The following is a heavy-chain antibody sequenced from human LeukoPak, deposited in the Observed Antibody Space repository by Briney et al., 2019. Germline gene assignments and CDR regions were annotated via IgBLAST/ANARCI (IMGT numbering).Heavy chain of an antibody. Sequence: SGTLSLTCAVSGGSVSSSNWWSWVRQPPGKGLEWIGEINHSGSTNYNPSLKSRVTISVDTSKNQFSLKLSSVTAADTAVYYCARGCEYRVRGWYYSVGYYGMDVWGQGTTVTVSS. J-gene: IGHJ6*02. CDR3: ARGCEYRVRGWYYSVGYYGMDV. D-gene: IGHD6-19*01. V-gene: IGHV4-4*02. CDR2: INHSGST. CDR1: GGSVSSSNW.